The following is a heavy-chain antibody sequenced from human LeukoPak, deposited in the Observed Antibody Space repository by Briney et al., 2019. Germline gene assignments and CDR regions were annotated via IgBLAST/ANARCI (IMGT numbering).Heavy chain of an antibody. CDR3: ARNWGDY. J-gene: IGHJ4*02. CDR1: GFXXSSNY. V-gene: IGHV3-66*01. Sequence: XXLRLXXXXSGFXXSSNYMSWVRQAPGKGLEWVSVIYSGGSTYYADSVKGRFTISRDNSKNTLYLQMNSLRAEDTAVYYCARNWGDYWGQGTLVTVSS. CDR2: IYSGGST. D-gene: IGHD7-27*01.